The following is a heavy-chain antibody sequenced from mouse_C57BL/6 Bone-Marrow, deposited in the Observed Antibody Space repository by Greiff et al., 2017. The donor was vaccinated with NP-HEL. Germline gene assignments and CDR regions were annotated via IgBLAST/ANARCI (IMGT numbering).Heavy chain of an antibody. D-gene: IGHD1-2*01. CDR1: GYTFTDYY. J-gene: IGHJ4*01. Sequence: VQLQQSGAELVRPGASVKLSCKASGYTFTDYYINWVKQRPGQGLEWIARIYPGSGNTYYNEKFKGKDTLTGEKSSSTAYMQLSSLTSEDSAVYFCARRYYGLYAMDYWGQGTSVTVSS. CDR3: ARRYYGLYAMDY. CDR2: IYPGSGNT. V-gene: IGHV1-76*01.